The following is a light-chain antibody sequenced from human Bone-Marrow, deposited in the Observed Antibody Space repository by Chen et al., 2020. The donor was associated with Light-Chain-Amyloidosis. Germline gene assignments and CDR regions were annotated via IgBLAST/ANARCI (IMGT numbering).Light chain of an antibody. J-gene: IGKJ2*01. Sequence: EIVLTQSPPTRSLSPGERATLSCRASQSVSSYLAWYQQKPGQAPRLLIYDASNRATGIPARFSGSGSGTDFTLTISSLEPEDFAVYYCQQRSNWPPYTFGQGTKLEIK. CDR1: QSVSSY. V-gene: IGKV3-11*01. CDR3: QQRSNWPPYT. CDR2: DAS.